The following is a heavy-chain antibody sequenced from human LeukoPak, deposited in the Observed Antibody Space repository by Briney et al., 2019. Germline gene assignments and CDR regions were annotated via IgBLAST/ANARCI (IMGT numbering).Heavy chain of an antibody. J-gene: IGHJ6*03. CDR2: IYYSGST. CDR3: ARLYSSSPNDYYYYMDV. CDR1: GGSISSSSYY. D-gene: IGHD6-13*01. Sequence: KASETLSLTCTVSGGSISSSSYYWGWIRQPPGKGLEWIGSIYYSGSTNYNPSLKSRVTISVDTSKNQFSLKLSSVTAADTAAYYCARLYSSSPNDYYYYMDVWGKGTTVTVSS. V-gene: IGHV4-39*07.